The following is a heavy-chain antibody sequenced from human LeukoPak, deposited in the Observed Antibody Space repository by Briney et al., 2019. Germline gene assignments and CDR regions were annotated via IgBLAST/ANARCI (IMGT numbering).Heavy chain of an antibody. CDR2: IRSKAYGGTT. CDR3: TRVPLIVGATRWNFDC. V-gene: IGHV3-49*03. CDR1: GFTFGDYA. Sequence: GGSLRLSCTASGFTFGDYAMSWFRQAPGKGLEWVGFIRSKAYGGTTGYAASVKGRFTISRDDSKSIAYLQMNSLKIEDTGVYYCTRVPLIVGATRWNFDCWGQGTLVTVSS. J-gene: IGHJ4*02. D-gene: IGHD1-26*01.